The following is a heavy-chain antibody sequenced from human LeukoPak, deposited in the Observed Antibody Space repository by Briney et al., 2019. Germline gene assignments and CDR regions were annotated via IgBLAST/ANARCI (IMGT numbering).Heavy chain of an antibody. CDR2: IYYSGST. J-gene: IGHJ2*01. V-gene: IGHV4-59*01. CDR1: GGSISSYY. CDR3: ARDGYSSGWSADWYFDL. Sequence: SETLSLTCTVSGGSISSYYWTWIRQPPGKGLEWIGYIYYSGSTNYNPSLKSRVTISVDTSKNQFSLKLSSVTAADTAVYYCARDGYSSGWSADWYFDLWSRGTLVTVSS. D-gene: IGHD6-19*01.